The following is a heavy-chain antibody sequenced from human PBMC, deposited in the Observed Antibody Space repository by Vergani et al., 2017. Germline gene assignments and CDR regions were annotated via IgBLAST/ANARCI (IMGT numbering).Heavy chain of an antibody. V-gene: IGHV4-59*01. CDR3: ARGDCSSTSCFHMDV. CDR2: IYYSGGT. J-gene: IGHJ6*03. Sequence: QVKLQESGPGLVKPSETLSLICHVSGDFSSSNYWRWIRQPPGKGLQWIGYIYYSGGTNYNPSLKSRVTMSVDTSNKQFSLKLSSVTAAYTAVYYCARGDCSSTSCFHMDVWGRGTTVTVSS. D-gene: IGHD2-2*01. CDR1: GDFSSSNY.